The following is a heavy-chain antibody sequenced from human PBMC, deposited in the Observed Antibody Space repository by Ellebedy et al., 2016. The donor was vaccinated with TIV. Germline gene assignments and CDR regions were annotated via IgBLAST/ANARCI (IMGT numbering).Heavy chain of an antibody. CDR3: ARWFGELLYVRWFDP. J-gene: IGHJ5*02. D-gene: IGHD3-10*01. V-gene: IGHV4-39*01. Sequence: SETLSLTCTVSGGSISRSSSYWGWIRQPPGKGLEWIGSIYHTGSTDYNPSLKSRVSISADTSKNQFSLRLSSVTAAGTAVYYCARWFGELLYVRWFDPWGQGTLVTVSS. CDR1: GGSISRSSSY. CDR2: IYHTGST.